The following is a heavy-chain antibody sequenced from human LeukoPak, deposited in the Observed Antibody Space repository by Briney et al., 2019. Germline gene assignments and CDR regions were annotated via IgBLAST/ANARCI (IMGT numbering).Heavy chain of an antibody. CDR2: IYYSGST. D-gene: IGHD6-13*01. J-gene: IGHJ4*02. V-gene: IGHV4-61*01. CDR1: DYSISSGYY. Sequence: PSETLSLTCTVSDYSISSGYYWGWVRQPPGKGLEWIGYIYYSGSTNYNPSLKSRVTISVDTSKNQFSLKLSSVTAADTAVYYCARVIAAAGMPPYFDYWGQGTLVTVSS. CDR3: ARVIAAAGMPPYFDY.